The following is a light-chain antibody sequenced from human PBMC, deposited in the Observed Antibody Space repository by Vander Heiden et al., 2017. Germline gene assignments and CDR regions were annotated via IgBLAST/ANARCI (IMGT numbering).Light chain of an antibody. CDR2: GAS. J-gene: IGKJ4*01. CDR3: QQDGTSPLT. Sequence: EIVLTQSPGTLSLSPGERATLSCRASQSVSSSYLAWYQQKPVLAPRLLIYGASSRATGIPDRFSASGSGTDFTLTIIILEPEDFAVYYCQQDGTSPLTFGGWTKVEIK. V-gene: IGKV3-20*01. CDR1: QSVSSSY.